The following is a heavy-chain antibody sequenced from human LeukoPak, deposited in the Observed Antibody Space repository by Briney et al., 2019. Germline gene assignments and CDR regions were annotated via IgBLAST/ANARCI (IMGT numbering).Heavy chain of an antibody. Sequence: GGSLRLSCAASGLAFSAYKMHWVRQAPRKGLEWVSAISGSGGSTYYADSVKGRFTISRDNSKNTLYLQMNSLRAEDTAVYYCAKPYGSGSYSVGLYYFDYWGQGTLVTVSS. J-gene: IGHJ4*02. CDR2: ISGSGGST. D-gene: IGHD3-10*01. CDR1: GLAFSAYK. CDR3: AKPYGSGSYSVGLYYFDY. V-gene: IGHV3-23*01.